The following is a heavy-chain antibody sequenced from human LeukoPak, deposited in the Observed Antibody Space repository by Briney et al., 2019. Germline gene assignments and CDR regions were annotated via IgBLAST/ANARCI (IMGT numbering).Heavy chain of an antibody. D-gene: IGHD5-12*01. Sequence: GESLKISCKGSGYSFTSYWIGWVRQMPGKGLEWMGIIYPGDSDTRYSPSFQGQVTISADKSISTAYLQWSSLKASDTAMYYCARHTYEVGGYGRAGYYYMDVWGKGTTVTVSS. CDR3: ARHTYEVGGYGRAGYYYMDV. CDR1: GYSFTSYW. CDR2: IYPGDSDT. V-gene: IGHV5-51*01. J-gene: IGHJ6*03.